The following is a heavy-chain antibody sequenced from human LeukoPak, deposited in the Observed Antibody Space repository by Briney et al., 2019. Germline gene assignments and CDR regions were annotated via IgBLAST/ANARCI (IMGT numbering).Heavy chain of an antibody. CDR3: ARDVGDIVTIPAAISVP. CDR2: ISAYNGNT. CDR1: GYTFSSYG. Sequence: ALEKVCCKASGYTFSSYGISWVRQAPGQGLEWMGWISAYNGNTNYAQMLQGRVTMTTDTSTSTAYMEVGSLRSDDTAMYYCARDVGDIVTIPAAISVPWGQGTLVTVSS. D-gene: IGHD2-2*01. J-gene: IGHJ5*02. V-gene: IGHV1-18*01.